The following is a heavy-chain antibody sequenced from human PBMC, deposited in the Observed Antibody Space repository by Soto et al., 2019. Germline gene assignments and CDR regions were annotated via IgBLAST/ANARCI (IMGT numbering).Heavy chain of an antibody. CDR3: ARDPPHCSGGSCYSVRYFDY. CDR1: GGTFSSYA. V-gene: IGHV1-69*01. D-gene: IGHD2-15*01. Sequence: QVQLVQSGAEVKKPGSSVKVSCKASGGTFSSYAISWVRQAPGQGLEWMGGIIPTFGTANYAQKFQGRVTITADESTSTAYMELSSLRSEDTAVYYCARDPPHCSGGSCYSVRYFDYWGQGTLVTVSS. CDR2: IIPTFGTA. J-gene: IGHJ4*02.